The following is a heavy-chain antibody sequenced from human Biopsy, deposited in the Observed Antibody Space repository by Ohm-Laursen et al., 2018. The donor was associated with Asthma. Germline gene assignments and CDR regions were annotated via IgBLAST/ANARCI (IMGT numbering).Heavy chain of an antibody. V-gene: IGHV1-18*01. CDR3: ARAVDYSHYYGIDV. Sequence: SVKVSCKTSGYTVTRYALTWVRQAPGQGLEWMGWINVYNGNTKVAQKLQDRVTMITDTSTSTAYMELRSLRSDDTAVYFCARAVDYSHYYGIDVWGQGTTVTVS. CDR2: INVYNGNT. CDR1: GYTVTRYA. D-gene: IGHD3-10*01. J-gene: IGHJ6*02.